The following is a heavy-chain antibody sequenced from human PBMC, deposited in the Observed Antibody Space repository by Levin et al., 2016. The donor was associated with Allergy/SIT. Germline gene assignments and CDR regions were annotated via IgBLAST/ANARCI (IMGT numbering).Heavy chain of an antibody. Sequence: SETLSLTCAVYGGSFSGYYWSWIRQPPGKGLEWIGYIYYSGNTYYNPPLKSRVTISVDTSKNQFSLKLSSVTAADTAVYYCARDHGLAVAGTGYFQHVGPGHPGHPSPQ. J-gene: IGHJ1*01. CDR3: ARDHGLAVAGTGYFQH. V-gene: IGHV4-34*09. D-gene: IGHD6-19*01. CDR2: IYYSGNT. CDR1: GGSFSGYY.